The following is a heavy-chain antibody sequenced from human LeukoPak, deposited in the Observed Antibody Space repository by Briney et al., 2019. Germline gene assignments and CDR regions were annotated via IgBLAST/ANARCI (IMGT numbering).Heavy chain of an antibody. V-gene: IGHV1-2*02. Sequence: ASVKVSCKASGYTFTGYYMHWVRQAPGQGLERMGWINPNSGGTNYAQKFQGRVTMTRDTSISTAYMELSRLRSDDTAVYYCARVYSIIVVVPAAGGDAFDIWGQGTMVTVSS. D-gene: IGHD2-2*01. CDR1: GYTFTGYY. CDR2: INPNSGGT. J-gene: IGHJ3*02. CDR3: ARVYSIIVVVPAAGGDAFDI.